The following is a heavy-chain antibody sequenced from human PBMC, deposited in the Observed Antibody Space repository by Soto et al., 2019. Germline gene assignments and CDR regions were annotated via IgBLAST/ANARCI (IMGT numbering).Heavy chain of an antibody. V-gene: IGHV4-59*01. CDR1: GGSISSYY. CDR2: IYYSGST. CDR3: ARECEQWMAEPHFQH. Sequence: SETLSLTCTVSGGSISSYYWSWIRQPPGKGLEWIGYIYYSGSTNYNPSLKSRVTISVDTSKNQFSLKLSSVTAADTAVYYCARECEQWMAEPHFQHCGQATLVTVSS. J-gene: IGHJ1*01. D-gene: IGHD6-19*01.